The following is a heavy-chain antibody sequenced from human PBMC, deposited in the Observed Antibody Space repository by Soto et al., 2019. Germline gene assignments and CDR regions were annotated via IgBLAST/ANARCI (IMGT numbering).Heavy chain of an antibody. J-gene: IGHJ6*02. CDR2: IVVGSGNT. CDR1: GFTFTSSA. D-gene: IGHD4-17*01. Sequence: QMQLVQSGPEVKKPGTSVKVSCKASGFTFTSSAMQWVRQARGQRLEWIGWIVVGSGNTNYAQKFQERVTITRHMSKSTAYKELSSLRSEDTAVYYSAAEGTVTTGMDVWGQGTTVTVSS. CDR3: AAEGTVTTGMDV. V-gene: IGHV1-58*02.